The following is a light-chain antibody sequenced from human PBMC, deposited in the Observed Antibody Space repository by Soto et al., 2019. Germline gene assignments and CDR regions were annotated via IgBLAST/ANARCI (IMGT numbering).Light chain of an antibody. CDR3: QQSYSTPPF. CDR1: QSISKW. Sequence: DIQMTQSPSSLSASVGDRVTITCRASQSISKWLAWHQQKPGKAPKLLIYAASSLQSGVPSRFSGSGSGTDFTLTISSLQPEDFATYYCQQSYSTPPFFGPGTKVDIK. V-gene: IGKV1-39*01. CDR2: AAS. J-gene: IGKJ3*01.